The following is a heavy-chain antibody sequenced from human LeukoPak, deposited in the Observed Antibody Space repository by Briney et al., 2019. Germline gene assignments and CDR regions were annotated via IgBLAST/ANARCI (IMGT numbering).Heavy chain of an antibody. Sequence: PSETLSLTCTVSGYSISSGYYWGWIRQPPGKGLEWIGSIYHSGRTFYNPSLKSRVTISVDTSKNQFSLKLTSVTAADTAVYYCAKAFVSSPQHWGQGTLVTVSS. CDR2: IYHSGRT. V-gene: IGHV4-38-2*02. CDR3: AKAFVSSPQH. CDR1: GYSISSGYY. D-gene: IGHD6-6*01. J-gene: IGHJ1*01.